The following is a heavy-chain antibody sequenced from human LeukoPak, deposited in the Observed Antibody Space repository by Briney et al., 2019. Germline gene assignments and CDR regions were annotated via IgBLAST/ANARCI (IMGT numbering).Heavy chain of an antibody. V-gene: IGHV3-7*01. J-gene: IGHJ4*02. Sequence: GGSLRLSCAVSGLTFSSSWMDWVHQAPGKGLEWVASINPDGNKKYSADSVKGRFTISRDNAENSLYLQMNSLRVEDTAFYYCARDLAYSRLDYWGQGMLVTVSS. D-gene: IGHD5-18*01. CDR1: GLTFSSSW. CDR3: ARDLAYSRLDY. CDR2: INPDGNKK.